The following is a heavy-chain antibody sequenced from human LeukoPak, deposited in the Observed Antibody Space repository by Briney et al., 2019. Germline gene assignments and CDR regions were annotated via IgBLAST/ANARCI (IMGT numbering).Heavy chain of an antibody. CDR3: ARRQSGNFDY. D-gene: IGHD5-12*01. Sequence: PSETLSLTCTVSGGSISSSSYYWGWIRQPPGKGLEWIGSIYYSGSTYYNPSLKSRVTISVDTSKNQFSLKLSSVTAADTAVYYCARRQSGNFDYWGQGTLVTVSS. CDR1: GGSISSSSYY. CDR2: IYYSGST. V-gene: IGHV4-39*01. J-gene: IGHJ4*02.